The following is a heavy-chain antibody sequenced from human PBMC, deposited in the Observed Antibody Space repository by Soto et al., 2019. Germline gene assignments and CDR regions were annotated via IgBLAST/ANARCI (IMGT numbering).Heavy chain of an antibody. Sequence: ASVKVSCKASGYTFTSYVMHWVRQAPGQRLEWMEWINAGNGNTKYSQKFQGRVTITRDTSASTAYMELSSLRSEDTAVYYCARDLYYYYMDVWGKGTTVTVSS. J-gene: IGHJ6*03. CDR3: ARDLYYYYMDV. V-gene: IGHV1-3*01. CDR2: INAGNGNT. CDR1: GYTFTSYV.